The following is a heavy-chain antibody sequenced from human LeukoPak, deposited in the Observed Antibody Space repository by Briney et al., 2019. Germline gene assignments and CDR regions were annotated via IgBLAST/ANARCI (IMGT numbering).Heavy chain of an antibody. Sequence: PSETLSLTCTVSGGSVSSGSYYWSWIRQPPGKGLEWIGYIYYSGSTNYNPSLKSRVTISVDTSKNQFSLKLSSVTAADTAVYYCAMYYYGSSKTFDYWGQGTLVTVSS. CDR1: GGSVSSGSYY. CDR2: IYYSGST. V-gene: IGHV4-61*01. J-gene: IGHJ4*02. CDR3: AMYYYGSSKTFDY. D-gene: IGHD3-10*01.